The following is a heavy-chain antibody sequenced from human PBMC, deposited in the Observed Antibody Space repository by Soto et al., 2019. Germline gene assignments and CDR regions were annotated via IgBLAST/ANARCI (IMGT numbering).Heavy chain of an antibody. CDR2: IRSKAYGGTT. Sequence: GGSLSLSCTASGFTFGDYAMSWFRQAPGKGLEWVGFIRSKAYGGTTEYAASVKGRFTISRDDSKSIAYLQMNSLKTEDTAVYYCTREREFRYYDFWSGYPSLDYWGQGTLVTVSS. D-gene: IGHD3-3*01. CDR3: TREREFRYYDFWSGYPSLDY. J-gene: IGHJ4*02. CDR1: GFTFGDYA. V-gene: IGHV3-49*03.